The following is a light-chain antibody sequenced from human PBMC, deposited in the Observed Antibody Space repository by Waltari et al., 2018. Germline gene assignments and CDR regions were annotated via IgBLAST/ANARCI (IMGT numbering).Light chain of an antibody. CDR3: QTGGHGTWV. CDR2: VNSYGSH. J-gene: IGLJ3*02. Sequence: QLVVTQSPSASASLGASVKLTCTLSSGHSSNVIAWLQQQPEKGPRYLMKVNSYGSHSRGDEIPDRFSGSSSGAERYLTISSLQAEDEADYYCQTGGHGTWVFGGGTKLTVL. V-gene: IGLV4-69*01. CDR1: SGHSSNV.